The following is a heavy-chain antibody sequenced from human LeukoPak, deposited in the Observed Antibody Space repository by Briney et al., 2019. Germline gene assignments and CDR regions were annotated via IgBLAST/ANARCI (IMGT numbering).Heavy chain of an antibody. V-gene: IGHV4-30-4*01. CDR3: ARDIRREVQFNNFNYFYGMDV. D-gene: IGHD1-1*01. CDR1: GGSISSGDYY. CDR2: IYYSGRT. Sequence: SETLSLTCTVSGGSISSGDYYWSWIRQPPGKGLEWIGYIYYSGRTYYNPSLKSRVTISVDTSKNQFSLKLSSVTAADTAVYYCARDIRREVQFNNFNYFYGMDVWGKGTTVTVST. J-gene: IGHJ6*04.